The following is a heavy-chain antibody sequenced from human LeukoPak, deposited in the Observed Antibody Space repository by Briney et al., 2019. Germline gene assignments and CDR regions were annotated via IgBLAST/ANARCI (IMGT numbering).Heavy chain of an antibody. D-gene: IGHD2-15*01. J-gene: IGHJ4*02. V-gene: IGHV3-23*01. CDR2: LGGSGVST. CDR1: GFTFSNYA. CDR3: ARASYCSGGICYYYY. Sequence: PGGSLRLSCAASGFTFSNYAMSWVRQAPGKGLEWVSSLGGSGVSTYYADSVKGRFTISRDNSKNTLYLQVNSLRAEDTAVYYCARASYCSGGICYYYYWGQGTLVTVSS.